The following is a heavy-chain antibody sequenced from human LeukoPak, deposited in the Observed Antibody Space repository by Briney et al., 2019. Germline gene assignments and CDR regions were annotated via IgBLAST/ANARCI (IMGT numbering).Heavy chain of an antibody. V-gene: IGHV1-2*06. CDR2: INPNSVGT. CDR1: GYTFTGYY. CDR3: ARLNIAAAGRDAFDI. Sequence: ASVKVSFKASGYTFTGYYMHWVRQAPGQGLEGMGRINPNSVGTNYAQKFQGRVTMTRDTSISTAYMELSRLRSDDTAVYYCARLNIAAAGRDAFDIWGQGTMVTVSS. J-gene: IGHJ3*02. D-gene: IGHD6-13*01.